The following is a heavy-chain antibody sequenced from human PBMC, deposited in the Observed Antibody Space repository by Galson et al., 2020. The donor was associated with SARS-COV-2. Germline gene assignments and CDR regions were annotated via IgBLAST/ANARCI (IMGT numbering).Heavy chain of an antibody. CDR2: ISTGVNT. V-gene: IGHV4-61*02. J-gene: IGHJ4*02. CDR1: GGSISSDSYY. CDR3: ARESRWVLYFGR. D-gene: IGHD1-26*01. Sequence: SETLSLTCTVSGGSISSDSYYWSWIRQPAGKGLEWIWRISTGVNTNYNPSLKSRVTISVDTSKNLFSLKLSSVTAADTAVYYCARESRWVLYFGRWGQGTLVIVSS.